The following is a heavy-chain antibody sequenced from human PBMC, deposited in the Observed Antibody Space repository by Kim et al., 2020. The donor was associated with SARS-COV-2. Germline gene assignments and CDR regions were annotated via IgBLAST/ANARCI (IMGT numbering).Heavy chain of an antibody. CDR3: AKDLGHSYYYDSSGYAY. Sequence: VKGRFTISRDNSKNTLYLQMNSLRAEDTAVYYCAKDLGHSYYYDSSGYAYWGQGTLVTVSS. D-gene: IGHD3-22*01. J-gene: IGHJ4*02. V-gene: IGHV3-23*01.